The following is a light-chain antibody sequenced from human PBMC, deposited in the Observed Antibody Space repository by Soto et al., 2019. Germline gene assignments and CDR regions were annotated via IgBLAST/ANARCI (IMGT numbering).Light chain of an antibody. CDR3: QQYGSSPPLT. J-gene: IGKJ4*01. Sequence: EFVLMQSPGTLSLSPGERATLSCRASQSVGSNSLAWYQQKPGQAPRILIYGASTRAAGIPDRFSGSGSGTDFTLTISRLEPEDFAVYYCQQYGSSPPLTFGGGTKVEIK. CDR1: QSVGSNS. V-gene: IGKV3-20*01. CDR2: GAS.